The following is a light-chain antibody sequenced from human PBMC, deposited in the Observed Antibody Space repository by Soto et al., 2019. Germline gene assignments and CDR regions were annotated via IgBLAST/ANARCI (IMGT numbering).Light chain of an antibody. V-gene: IGLV1-44*01. CDR3: AAWDDSLNAGV. CDR1: SSNIGSNT. Sequence: QSVLTQPPSASGTPGKRVTISCSGRSSNIGSNTVNWYQQLPGTAPKLFIYRNNQRPSGVPDRFSGSKSGTSASLAISGLQSEDEADYYCAAWDDSLNAGVFGGGTKLTVL. J-gene: IGLJ3*02. CDR2: RNN.